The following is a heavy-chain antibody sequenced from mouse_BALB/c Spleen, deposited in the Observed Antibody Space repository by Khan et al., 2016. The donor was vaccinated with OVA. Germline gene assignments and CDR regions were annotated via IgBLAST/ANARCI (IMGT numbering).Heavy chain of an antibody. CDR1: GYTFTDYA. J-gene: IGHJ3*01. Sequence: QVQLQQSGAELVRPGVSVKISCKGSGYTFTDYAMHWVKQSHAKSLEWIGVISTYYGDVDYSQKFKGTANITVDRSSSTAYQDLARLTSEDSAIDYWARGGKFAYWGQGTLVTVSA. D-gene: IGHD1-1*02. CDR2: ISTYYGDV. V-gene: IGHV1S137*01. CDR3: ARGGKFAY.